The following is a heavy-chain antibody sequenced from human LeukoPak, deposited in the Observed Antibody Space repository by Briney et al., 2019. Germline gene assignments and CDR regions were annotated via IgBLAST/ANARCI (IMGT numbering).Heavy chain of an antibody. Sequence: GGSLRLSCAASGFTFSSYSMNWVRQTPGKELEWVSSISSSSSYIYYVDSVKGRFTISRDNAKNSLYLQMNSLRAEDTAVYYCARGQLYYDSSGFDYWGQGTLVTVSS. CDR1: GFTFSSYS. D-gene: IGHD3-22*01. V-gene: IGHV3-21*01. CDR2: ISSSSSYI. CDR3: ARGQLYYDSSGFDY. J-gene: IGHJ4*02.